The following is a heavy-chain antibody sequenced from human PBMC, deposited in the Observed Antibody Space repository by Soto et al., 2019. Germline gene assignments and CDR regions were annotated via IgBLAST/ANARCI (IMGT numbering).Heavy chain of an antibody. Sequence: GASVKVSCKASGYTFTSYAMHWVRQAPGQRLEWMGWINAGNGNTKYSLKFQGRVTITRDTSASTAYMELSSLRSEDTAVYYCARDWGYYGSGSYYSKSGAFDIWGQGTMVTVSS. CDR2: INAGNGNT. V-gene: IGHV1-3*01. J-gene: IGHJ3*02. D-gene: IGHD3-10*01. CDR3: ARDWGYYGSGSYYSKSGAFDI. CDR1: GYTFTSYA.